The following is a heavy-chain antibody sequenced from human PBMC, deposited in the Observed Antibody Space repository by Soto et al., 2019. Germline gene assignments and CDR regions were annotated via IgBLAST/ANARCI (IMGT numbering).Heavy chain of an antibody. V-gene: IGHV3-74*01. D-gene: IGHD3-10*01. CDR3: ARDQSYGGYFYYAMDV. CDR1: EFSFSTYW. Sequence: EVQLVESGGGLVQPGGSLRLSCAASEFSFSTYWMHWVRQAPGKGLVWVSRINTDGSRTSYADSVKGRFTISRDNAKNTLYLQMNSLRAEDTAVYYCARDQSYGGYFYYAMDVWGQGTTVTVSS. CDR2: INTDGSRT. J-gene: IGHJ6*02.